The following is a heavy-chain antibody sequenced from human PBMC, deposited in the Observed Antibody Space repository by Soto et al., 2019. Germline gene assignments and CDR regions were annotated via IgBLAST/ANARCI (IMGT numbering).Heavy chain of an antibody. Sequence: GGSLRLSCADSGFRFSSYSMSWVRQTPGKGLEWVAAITATGDRTYYADSVTGRFTISRDNSKKTHYLQMTSLRAEDTAMYYCATMNGYFEYWGQGTPITVSS. CDR1: GFRFSSYS. CDR3: ATMNGYFEY. V-gene: IGHV3-23*01. CDR2: ITATGDRT. D-gene: IGHD3-22*01. J-gene: IGHJ4*02.